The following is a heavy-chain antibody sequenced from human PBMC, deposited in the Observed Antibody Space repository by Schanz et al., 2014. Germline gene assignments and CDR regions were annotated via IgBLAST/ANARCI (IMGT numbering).Heavy chain of an antibody. CDR1: GYTFTSYS. D-gene: IGHD6-19*01. CDR3: ARGGYSSGWYDRDIAHLDD. Sequence: QVQLVQSGAEVKKPGASVKVSCKASGYTFTSYSMHWVRQAPGQGLEWMGIINLSGGSTNNAQKFQGRLTMTRDPSTSTVYMELRSLRSDDTAVYYCARGGYSSGWYDRDIAHLDDGGQGTLVTVSS. J-gene: IGHJ4*02. V-gene: IGHV1-46*01. CDR2: INLSGGST.